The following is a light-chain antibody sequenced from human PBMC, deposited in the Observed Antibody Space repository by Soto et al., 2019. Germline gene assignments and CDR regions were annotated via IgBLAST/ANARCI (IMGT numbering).Light chain of an antibody. CDR3: QQGYSTPLT. V-gene: IGKV1-39*01. J-gene: IGKJ4*01. Sequence: DIQMTQSPSSLSASVGDRVTITCRASQTISTYLNWYQQKPGRAPKLPIFAASSLQSGVPPRFSGSGSGTDFTLTVSSLQPEDFATYFCQQGYSTPLTFGGGTKVDIK. CDR1: QTISTY. CDR2: AAS.